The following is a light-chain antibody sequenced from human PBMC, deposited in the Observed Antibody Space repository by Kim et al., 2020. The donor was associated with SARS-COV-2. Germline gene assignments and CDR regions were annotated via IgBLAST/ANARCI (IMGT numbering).Light chain of an antibody. Sequence: SASIGDRVTITCRASQSISSWLAWYQQKPGKAPKLLIYKATGLETGDPARFSGRGSGTQFTRSINNLQPDDFATYYCQQYSSYPYTFGQGTKLEIK. CDR1: QSISSW. J-gene: IGKJ2*01. V-gene: IGKV1-5*03. CDR2: KAT. CDR3: QQYSSYPYT.